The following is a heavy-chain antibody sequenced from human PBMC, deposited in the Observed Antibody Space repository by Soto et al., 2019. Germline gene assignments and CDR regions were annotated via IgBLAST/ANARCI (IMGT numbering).Heavy chain of an antibody. CDR3: ARFNWYFDL. Sequence: SETLSLTCAVSGGSIRSRDYAWSWIRQPPGKGLEWIGYIYHTGTAFYNPSLKSRLTIAVDTSKNQFSLKLSSVTAADTAMYYCARFNWYFDLWGRGTLVTVSS. D-gene: IGHD3-10*01. CDR1: GGSIRSRDYA. J-gene: IGHJ2*01. CDR2: IYHTGTA. V-gene: IGHV4-30-2*02.